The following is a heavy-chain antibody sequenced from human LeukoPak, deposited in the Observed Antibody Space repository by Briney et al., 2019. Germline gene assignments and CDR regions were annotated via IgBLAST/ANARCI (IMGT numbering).Heavy chain of an antibody. CDR2: ISSSSSYR. CDR3: ARDFGFDP. J-gene: IGHJ5*02. V-gene: IGHV3-21*01. Sequence: PGGSLRLSCAASGFTFSSYSMNWVRQAPGKGLEWGSSISSSSSYRYSADSVKGRFTISRDNAKNSLYLQMNSLRAEDTAVCCCARDFGFDPWGQGTLVTVSS. CDR1: GFTFSSYS.